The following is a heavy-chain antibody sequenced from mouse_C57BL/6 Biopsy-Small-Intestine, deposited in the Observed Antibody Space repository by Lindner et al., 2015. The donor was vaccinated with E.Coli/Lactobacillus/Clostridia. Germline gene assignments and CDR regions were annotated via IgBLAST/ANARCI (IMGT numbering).Heavy chain of an antibody. CDR3: ARNYGSTPDY. D-gene: IGHD1-1*01. CDR1: GFNIKDYY. V-gene: IGHV14-2*01. Sequence: VQLQESGAELVKPGASVKLSCTASGFNIKDYYIHWVKQRTEQGLEWIGRIDPEDGETNYAPKFQGKATMTADTSSNTVHLQLSSLTSEDTAVYYCARNYGSTPDYWGQGTTLTVSS. CDR2: IDPEDGET. J-gene: IGHJ2*01.